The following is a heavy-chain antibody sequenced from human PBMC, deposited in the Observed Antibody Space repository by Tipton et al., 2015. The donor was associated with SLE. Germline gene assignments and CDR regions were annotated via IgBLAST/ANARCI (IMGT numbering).Heavy chain of an antibody. D-gene: IGHD2-8*01. J-gene: IGHJ6*02. CDR2: VYVVGST. CDR1: GGSISSGNYH. V-gene: IGHV4-61*02. CDR3: ARGMLTWRGAIVGVDV. Sequence: TLSLTCTVSGGSISSGNYHWSWIRQPAGKGLEWIGRVYVVGSTNYNPSFKSRVTISLDTSKNQVSLKLNSVTAADTAVYYCARGMLTWRGAIVGVDVWGQGTTVNVSS.